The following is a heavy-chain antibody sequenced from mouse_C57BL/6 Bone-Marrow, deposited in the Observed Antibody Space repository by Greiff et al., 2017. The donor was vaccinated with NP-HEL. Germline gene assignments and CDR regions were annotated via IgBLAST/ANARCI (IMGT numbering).Heavy chain of an antibody. CDR1: GYSITSDY. J-gene: IGHJ2*01. Sequence: VQLKESGPGLAKPSQTLSLTCSVTGYSITSDYWHWIRKFPGNKLEYMGYISYSGSTYYNPSLKSRISITRDTSKNQYYLQLNSVTTEDTATYDCARDGSRGYWGQGTTLTVSS. CDR3: ARDGSRGY. D-gene: IGHD1-1*01. V-gene: IGHV3-8*01. CDR2: ISYSGST.